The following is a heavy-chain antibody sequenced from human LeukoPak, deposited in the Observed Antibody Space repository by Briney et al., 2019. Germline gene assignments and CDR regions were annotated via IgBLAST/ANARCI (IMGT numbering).Heavy chain of an antibody. CDR2: IYYSGST. J-gene: IGHJ4*02. CDR1: GGSISSGDYY. CDR3: ARSFARSSSWDY. V-gene: IGHV4-30-4*02. D-gene: IGHD6-13*01. Sequence: PSETLSLTCTVSGGSISSGDYYWSWIRQPPGKGLEWIGYIYYSGSTYYNPSLKSRVTISVDTSKNQFSLKLSSVTAADTAVYYCARSFARSSSWDYWGQGTLVTVSS.